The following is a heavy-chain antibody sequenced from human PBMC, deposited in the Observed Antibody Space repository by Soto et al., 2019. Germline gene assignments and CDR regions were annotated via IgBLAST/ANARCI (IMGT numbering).Heavy chain of an antibody. CDR3: ATKASYDFWSGYYTGRGYFDY. CDR1: GGSISSSSYY. Sequence: SETLSLTCTVSGGSISSSSYYWGWIRQPPGKGLEWIGSIYYSGSTYYNPSLKSRVTISVDTSKNQFSLKLSSVTAADTAVYYCATKASYDFWSGYYTGRGYFDYWGQGTLVT. J-gene: IGHJ4*02. CDR2: IYYSGST. D-gene: IGHD3-3*01. V-gene: IGHV4-39*01.